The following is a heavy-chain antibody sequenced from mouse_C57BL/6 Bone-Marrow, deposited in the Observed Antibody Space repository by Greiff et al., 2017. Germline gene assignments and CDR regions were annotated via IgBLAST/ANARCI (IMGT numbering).Heavy chain of an antibody. CDR1: GFTFSSST. CDR2: ISGGGGNT. Sequence: EVHLVESGGGLVKPGGSLKLSCAASGFTFSSSTMSWVRQTPEKRLEWVATISGGGGNTYYPDSVKGRFPISRDNAKNTLYLQMSSLRSEDTALYYCARHLWRDYWGQGTTLTVSS. J-gene: IGHJ2*01. CDR3: ARHLWRDY. V-gene: IGHV5-9*01.